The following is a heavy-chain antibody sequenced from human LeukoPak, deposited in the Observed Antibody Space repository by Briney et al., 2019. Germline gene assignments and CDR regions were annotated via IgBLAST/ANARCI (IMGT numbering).Heavy chain of an antibody. CDR3: TRAFPPLRTAAAGDV. J-gene: IGHJ4*02. CDR1: GFTFSDCD. D-gene: IGHD6-13*01. V-gene: IGHV3-21*01. Sequence: GGSLRLACTGSGFTFSDCDMNWVRQAPGKGLEGISSISGRSSHIYYADSIKGRFTISRDNDKNSLYLQMNSLRDEDTAVYYCTRAFPPLRTAAAGDVWGQGTLVTVSS. CDR2: ISGRSSHI.